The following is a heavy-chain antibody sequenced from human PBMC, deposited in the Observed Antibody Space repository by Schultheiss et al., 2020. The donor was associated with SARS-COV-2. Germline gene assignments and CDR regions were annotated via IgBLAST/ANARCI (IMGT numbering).Heavy chain of an antibody. CDR2: INHSGST. CDR3: ARGWIAARLNWFDP. Sequence: SETLSLTCAVYGGSFSGYYWSWIRQPPGKGLEWIGEINHSGSTNYNPSLKSRVTISVDTSKNQFSLKLSSVTAADTAVYYCARGWIAARLNWFDPWGQGTLVTVSS. J-gene: IGHJ5*02. CDR1: GGSFSGYY. D-gene: IGHD6-6*01. V-gene: IGHV4-34*01.